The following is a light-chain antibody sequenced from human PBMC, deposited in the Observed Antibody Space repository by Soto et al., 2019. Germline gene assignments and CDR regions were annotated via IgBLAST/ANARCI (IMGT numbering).Light chain of an antibody. Sequence: DIQMTQSPSSLSAFVGDRVTITCRASQSISSYLNWYQQEPGIAPKLLIYAASTLQSGAPSRFSGIESGTDFTITSSSLQPDDFATYDCQQSYSAPYTFGQGTKVEIK. CDR3: QQSYSAPYT. V-gene: IGKV1-39*01. J-gene: IGKJ2*01. CDR2: AAS. CDR1: QSISSY.